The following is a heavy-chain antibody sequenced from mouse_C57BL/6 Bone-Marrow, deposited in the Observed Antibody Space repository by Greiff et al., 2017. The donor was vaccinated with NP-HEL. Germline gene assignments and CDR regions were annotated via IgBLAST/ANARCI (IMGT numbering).Heavy chain of an antibody. Sequence: VQLQQSGAELVRPGASVKLSCKASGYTFTDYYINWVKQRPGQGLEWIARIYPGSGNTYYNEKFKGKATLTAEKSSSTAYMQLSSLTSEDSAVYFCARGMEEWFAYWGQGTLVTVSA. V-gene: IGHV1-76*01. CDR3: ARGMEEWFAY. D-gene: IGHD2-10*02. J-gene: IGHJ3*01. CDR1: GYTFTDYY. CDR2: IYPGSGNT.